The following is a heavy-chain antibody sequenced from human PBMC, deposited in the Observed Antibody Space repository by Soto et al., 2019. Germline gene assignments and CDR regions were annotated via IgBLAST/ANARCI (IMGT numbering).Heavy chain of an antibody. CDR2: ISVGGGSI. Sequence: EVQLVESGGGLVQPRRSLRISCAASGFTFSRYAMNWVRQAPGKGLEWVSYISVGGGSIFYADSVKGRFTISRDDAQNSVYLQMNTPRDEDTALYYCGRDDQGAFDVWGQGTMVIVSS. CDR1: GFTFSRYA. V-gene: IGHV3-48*02. CDR3: GRDDQGAFDV. J-gene: IGHJ3*01.